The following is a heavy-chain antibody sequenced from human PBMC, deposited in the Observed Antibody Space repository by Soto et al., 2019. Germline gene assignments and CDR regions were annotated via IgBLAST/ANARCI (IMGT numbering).Heavy chain of an antibody. D-gene: IGHD3-10*01. CDR2: ITHSGST. Sequence: QVQLQQWGAGLLKPSETLSLTCTVYGGSFSDYYWSWIRQPPEKGLEWIGEITHSGSTNYNSSLKSRVSISLDTSKNQFSLKLSSVTAADTAVYYCAGQLFYYGSGRYYYGLDVWGQRTTVTVSS. CDR1: GGSFSDYY. V-gene: IGHV4-34*02. CDR3: AGQLFYYGSGRYYYGLDV. J-gene: IGHJ6*02.